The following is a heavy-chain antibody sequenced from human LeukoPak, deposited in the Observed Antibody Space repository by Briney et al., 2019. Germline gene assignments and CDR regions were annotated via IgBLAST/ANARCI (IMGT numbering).Heavy chain of an antibody. D-gene: IGHD3-10*01. CDR2: ISRSSSTI. Sequence: GGSLRLSCAASGFTFSRFWMTWVRQAPGKGLEWVSYISRSSSTIHYAGSVKGRFTTSRDNAKSSLFLQMNSLRAEDTAVYYCARDGGATMVRGVATYDSWGQGTLVTVSS. CDR1: GFTFSRFW. J-gene: IGHJ4*02. V-gene: IGHV3-48*04. CDR3: ARDGGATMVRGVATYDS.